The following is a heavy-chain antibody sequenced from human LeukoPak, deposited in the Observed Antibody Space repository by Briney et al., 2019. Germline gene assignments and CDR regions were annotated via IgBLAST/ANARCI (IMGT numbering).Heavy chain of an antibody. Sequence: GASVKVSCKASGYTFTSYYMHWVRQAPGQGLEWMGIINPSGGSTSYAQTFQGRVTMTRDTSTSTVYMELSSLRSEDTAVYYCARGGSGWYRGTHFDYWGQGTLVTVSS. CDR2: INPSGGST. CDR1: GYTFTSYY. D-gene: IGHD6-19*01. V-gene: IGHV1-46*01. J-gene: IGHJ4*02. CDR3: ARGGSGWYRGTHFDY.